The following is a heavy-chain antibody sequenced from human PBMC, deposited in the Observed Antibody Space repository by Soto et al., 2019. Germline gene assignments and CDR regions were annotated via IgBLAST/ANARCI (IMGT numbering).Heavy chain of an antibody. CDR1: GYTFSHYV. V-gene: IGHV3-23*01. D-gene: IGHD1-26*01. CDR3: GKGRSYYYYYGVDV. CDR2: MDMASSGGDT. Sequence: GGSLRISCAASGYTFSHYVMKWGRQTTGKGLEWVSAMDMASSGGDTYYADSVKGRFTISRDDSRNTLYLQMNSLRAVDTAVYYCGKGRSYYYYYGVDVWGQGTTVTVSS. J-gene: IGHJ6*02.